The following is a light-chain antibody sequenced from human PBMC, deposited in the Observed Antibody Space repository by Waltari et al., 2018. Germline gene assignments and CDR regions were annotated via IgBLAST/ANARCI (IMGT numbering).Light chain of an antibody. CDR1: TSDVGNYDL. CDR3: CSYAGLGTYV. CDR2: EVI. V-gene: IGLV2-23*02. Sequence: QSALTQPASVSGTPGQSITISCTGTTSDVGNYDLVSWYQHHPGKAPKLRIFEVIKRPSGVSSRFSCSKSGSTASLTSSGLQPEDEADYYCCSYAGLGTYVFGSGTKVTVL. J-gene: IGLJ1*01.